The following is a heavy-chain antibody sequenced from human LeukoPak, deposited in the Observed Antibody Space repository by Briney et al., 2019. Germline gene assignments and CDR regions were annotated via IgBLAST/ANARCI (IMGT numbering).Heavy chain of an antibody. Sequence: ASAKVSCKASGYTFTSYDTNWVRQATGQGLEWMGWMNPNSGNTGYAQKFQGRVTITRNTSISTAYMELSSLRSEDTAVYYCARDLGSYYFDYWGQGTLVTVSS. V-gene: IGHV1-8*03. CDR1: GYTFTSYD. CDR3: ARDLGSYYFDY. CDR2: MNPNSGNT. J-gene: IGHJ4*02. D-gene: IGHD1-26*01.